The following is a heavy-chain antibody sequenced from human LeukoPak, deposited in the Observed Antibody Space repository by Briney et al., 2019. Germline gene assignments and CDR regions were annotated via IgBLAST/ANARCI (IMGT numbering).Heavy chain of an antibody. CDR2: ITSDGRYI. J-gene: IGHJ6*03. V-gene: IGHV3-21*01. CDR1: GFTFTNYN. Sequence: GGSLRLSCAASGFTFTNYNMNWVRQAPGKGLEWVSSITSDGRYIYYGDSVKGRFTISRDNAKNSLYLQMNSLRAEDTAVYYCARESDMDVWGKGTTVTISS. CDR3: ARESDMDV.